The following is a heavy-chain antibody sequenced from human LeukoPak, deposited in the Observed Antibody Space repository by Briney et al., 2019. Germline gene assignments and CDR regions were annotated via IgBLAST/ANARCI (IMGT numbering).Heavy chain of an antibody. J-gene: IGHJ4*02. CDR1: GSSFTSYW. Sequence: GESLMISCQCSGSSFTSYWISWVRQMPGKGLDWMGRIDPSDSYSYYSPSFQGHVTISADKSISTAYLQWSSLKASDTAMYYCARHDYGDYTFFHYWGQGTLVTVSS. CDR3: ARHDYGDYTFFHY. V-gene: IGHV5-10-1*01. D-gene: IGHD4-17*01. CDR2: IDPSDSYS.